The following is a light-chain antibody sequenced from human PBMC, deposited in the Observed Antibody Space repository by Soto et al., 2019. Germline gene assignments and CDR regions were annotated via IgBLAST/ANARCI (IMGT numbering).Light chain of an antibody. Sequence: QSVLTQPASVSGSPGQSITISCTGTSSDVGSYNLVSWYQQLPGKAPKLIIYEVSRRPSGVSNRFSGSKSGNTASLTISGLQAEDEADYYCCSWAGSKTFYFFGTGTKVTVL. J-gene: IGLJ1*01. CDR3: CSWAGSKTFYF. V-gene: IGLV2-23*02. CDR2: EVS. CDR1: SSDVGSYNL.